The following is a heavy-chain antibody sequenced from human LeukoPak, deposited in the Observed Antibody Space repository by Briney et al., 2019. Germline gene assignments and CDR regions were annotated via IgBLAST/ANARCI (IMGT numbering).Heavy chain of an antibody. V-gene: IGHV4-39*01. CDR2: IYYGGST. J-gene: IGHJ4*02. CDR1: GGSISSSNYH. Sequence: PSETLSLTCTVSGGSISSSNYHWGWIRQPPGKGLDRIGTIYYGGSTYYNPSLKGRVTISIDTSNNQFFLKLNSVTAADTAVYYFARQRGKMRYFDFVALDYWGQGTLVTVSS. D-gene: IGHD3-9*01. CDR3: ARQRGKMRYFDFVALDY.